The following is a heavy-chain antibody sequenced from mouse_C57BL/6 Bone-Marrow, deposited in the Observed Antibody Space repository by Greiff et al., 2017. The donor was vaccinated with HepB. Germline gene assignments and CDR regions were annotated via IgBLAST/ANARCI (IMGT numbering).Heavy chain of an antibody. CDR1: GYTFTTYP. CDR2: FHPYNDDT. V-gene: IGHV1-47*01. Sequence: VLLVESGAELVKPGASVKMSCKASGYTFTTYPIEWMKQNHGKSLEWIGNFHPYNDDTKYNEKFKGKATLTVEKSSSTVYLELSRLTSDDSAVYYCARTHYSNWYFDVWGTGTTVTVSS. CDR3: ARTHYSNWYFDV. J-gene: IGHJ1*03. D-gene: IGHD2-5*01.